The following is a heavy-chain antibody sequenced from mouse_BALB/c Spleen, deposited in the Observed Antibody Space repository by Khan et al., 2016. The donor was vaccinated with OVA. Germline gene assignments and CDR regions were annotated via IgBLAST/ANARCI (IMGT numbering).Heavy chain of an antibody. J-gene: IGHJ3*01. CDR3: VRDGAYHRNDGWFAY. CDR1: GYTFTSYT. V-gene: IGHV1-4*01. D-gene: IGHD2-14*01. CDR2: INPSNGYT. Sequence: VQLQVSGAELARPGASVKMSCQASGYTFTSYTIHWIKKRPGQGLEWIGYINPSNGYTNYNQKFKDKATLTTDKSSTTAYLQLSSLTSDDSAVYNCVRDGAYHRNDGWFAYWGQGTLVTVSA.